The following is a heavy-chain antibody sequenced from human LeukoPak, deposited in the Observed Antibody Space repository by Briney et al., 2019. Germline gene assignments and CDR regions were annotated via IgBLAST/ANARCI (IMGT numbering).Heavy chain of an antibody. CDR1: GYTFTSYD. D-gene: IGHD2-2*01. Sequence: GASVKVSCKASGYTFTSYDITWVRQAPGQGLEWMGWISAYNGNTNCAQKFQGRVTMTTDTSTNTAYMELTSLRSDDTAVYYCARVEPVSQLLGPNWFDPWGQGTLVTVSS. V-gene: IGHV1-18*01. CDR3: ARVEPVSQLLGPNWFDP. J-gene: IGHJ5*02. CDR2: ISAYNGNT.